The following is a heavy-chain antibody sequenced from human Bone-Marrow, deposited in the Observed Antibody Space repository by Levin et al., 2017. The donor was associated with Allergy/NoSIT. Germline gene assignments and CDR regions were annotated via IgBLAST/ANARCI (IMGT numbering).Heavy chain of an antibody. Sequence: GESLKISCAASGFTFSSYGMHWVRQAPGKGLEWVAVISYDGSNKYYADSVKGRFTISRDNSKNTLYLQMNSLRAEDTAVYYCAKFGDCIWGSYPGLSDAFDIWGQGTMVTVSS. V-gene: IGHV3-30*18. J-gene: IGHJ3*02. CDR2: ISYDGSNK. CDR3: AKFGDCIWGSYPGLSDAFDI. CDR1: GFTFSSYG. D-gene: IGHD3-16*02.